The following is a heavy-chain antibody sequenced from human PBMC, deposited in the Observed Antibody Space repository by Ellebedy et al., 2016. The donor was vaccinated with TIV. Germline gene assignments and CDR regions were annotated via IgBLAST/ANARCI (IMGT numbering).Heavy chain of an antibody. J-gene: IGHJ6*02. D-gene: IGHD2-15*01. CDR3: AAAHYYFYGKDG. V-gene: IGHV3-48*03. Sequence: GESLKISCAASGFPFSSVKFNWVRQSPGTGLEWVSYISSSGTTKYYADSVKGRFTISRDNAKNSLYLQMNSLRAEDTAVYYCAAAHYYFYGKDGWGQGTRVTVSS. CDR2: ISSSGTTK. CDR1: GFPFSSVK.